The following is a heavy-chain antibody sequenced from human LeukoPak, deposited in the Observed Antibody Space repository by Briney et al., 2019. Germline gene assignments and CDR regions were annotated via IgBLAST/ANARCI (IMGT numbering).Heavy chain of an antibody. D-gene: IGHD3-3*01. CDR3: ARAYYDFWSGYYIPFDY. CDR2: ISAYNGNT. J-gene: IGHJ4*02. Sequence: GASVKVSCKASGYTFTSYGISWVRQAPGQGLEWMGGISAYNGNTNYAQKLQGRVTMTTDTSTSTAYMELRSLRSDDTAVYYCARAYYDFWSGYYIPFDYWGQGTLVTVSS. V-gene: IGHV1-18*01. CDR1: GYTFTSYG.